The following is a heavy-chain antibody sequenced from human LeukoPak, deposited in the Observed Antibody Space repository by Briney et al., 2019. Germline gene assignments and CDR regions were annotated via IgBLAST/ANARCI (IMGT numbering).Heavy chain of an antibody. J-gene: IGHJ5*02. CDR1: GYIFTYYG. CDR3: ARVVPAAINWFDP. D-gene: IGHD2-2*01. V-gene: IGHV1-18*01. CDR2: ISAYNGNT. Sequence: ASVKVSCKASGYIFTYYGISWVRQAPGQGLEWMGWISAYNGNTNYAQKLQGRVTMTTDTSTSTAYMELRSLRSDDTAVYYCARVVPAAINWFDPWGQGTLVTVSS.